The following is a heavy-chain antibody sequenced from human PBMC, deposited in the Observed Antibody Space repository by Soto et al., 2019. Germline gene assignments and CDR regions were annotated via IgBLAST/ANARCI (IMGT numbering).Heavy chain of an antibody. CDR3: ARGQFLGYGSGANCAFRSYFGF. V-gene: IGHV1-69*02. CDR2: IIPMFDIT. J-gene: IGHJ4*02. Sequence: SVKVSCKTSGGTFSSYSFSWVRQAPGQGLEWMGRIIPMFDITNYAQKFQGRVTITADKSTSTVYLELSSLRSEDTAVYYCARGQFLGYGSGANCAFRSYFGFWGQGTLVTGSS. CDR1: GGTFSSYS. D-gene: IGHD2-15*01.